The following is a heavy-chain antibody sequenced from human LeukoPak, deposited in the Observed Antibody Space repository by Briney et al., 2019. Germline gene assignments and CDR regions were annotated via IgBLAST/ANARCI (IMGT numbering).Heavy chain of an antibody. CDR2: IYYSGST. D-gene: IGHD2-15*01. Sequence: KPSGTLSLTCTVSGGSISSYYWSWIRQPPGKGLEWIGYIYYSGSTNYNPSLKSRVTISVDTSKNQFSLKLSSVTAADTAVYYCARHCSGGSCYSSPFDYWGQGTLVTVSS. V-gene: IGHV4-59*08. J-gene: IGHJ4*02. CDR1: GGSISSYY. CDR3: ARHCSGGSCYSSPFDY.